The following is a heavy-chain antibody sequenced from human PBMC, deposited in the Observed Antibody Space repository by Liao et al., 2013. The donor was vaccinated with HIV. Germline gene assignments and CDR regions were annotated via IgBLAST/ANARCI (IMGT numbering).Heavy chain of an antibody. Sequence: QLQLQESGPGLVKPSETLSLTCTFSGDSMNILDYYWGWIRQPPGKGLEWIGSRYYGGSSYYNPSLKSRASISVDMSKNQFSLKLTSVTAADTAVYYCVREGTTRYCSSTSCYAQTYMDVWGKGTTVTVSS. J-gene: IGHJ6*03. CDR2: RYYGGSS. CDR3: VREGTTRYCSSTSCYAQTYMDV. D-gene: IGHD2-2*01. V-gene: IGHV4-39*07. CDR1: GDSMNILDYY.